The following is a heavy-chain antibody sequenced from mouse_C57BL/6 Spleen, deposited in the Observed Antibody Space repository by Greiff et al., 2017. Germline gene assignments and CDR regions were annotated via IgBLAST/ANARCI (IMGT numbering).Heavy chain of an antibody. CDR3: TRHNWAYAMDY. J-gene: IGHJ4*01. CDR2: IYPGNSDT. CDR1: GYTFTSYW. D-gene: IGHD4-1*01. Sequence: VQLQQSGTVLARPGASVKMSCKTSGYTFTSYWMHWVKQRPGQGLEWIGAIYPGNSDTSYNQKFKGKAKLTAVTSASTAYMELSSLTNEDSAVYYCTRHNWAYAMDYWGQGTSVTVSS. V-gene: IGHV1-5*01.